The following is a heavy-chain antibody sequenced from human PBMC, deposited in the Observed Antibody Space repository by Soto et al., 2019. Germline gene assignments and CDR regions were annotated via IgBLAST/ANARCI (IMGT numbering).Heavy chain of an antibody. D-gene: IGHD5-18*01. Sequence: LRLSCAASVFTFSSYEMNWVRQAPGKGLEWVSYISSSGSTIYYADSVKGRFTISRDNAKNSLYLQMNSLRAEDTAVYYCARDWGDTAMTIDYWGQGTLVTVSS. CDR3: ARDWGDTAMTIDY. J-gene: IGHJ4*02. CDR2: ISSSGSTI. CDR1: VFTFSSYE. V-gene: IGHV3-48*03.